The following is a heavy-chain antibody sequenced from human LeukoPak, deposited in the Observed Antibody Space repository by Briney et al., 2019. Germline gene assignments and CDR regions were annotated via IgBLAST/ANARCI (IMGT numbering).Heavy chain of an antibody. CDR2: INPSGGST. V-gene: IGHV1-46*01. D-gene: IGHD6-13*01. Sequence: AASVKVSCKASGYTFTSYYMHWVRQAPGQGLEWMGIINPSGGSTSYAQKFQGRVTMTRDMSTSTVCMELSSLRSEDTAVYYCARVFQKQLSDYWGQGSLVTVSS. CDR3: ARVFQKQLSDY. CDR1: GYTFTSYY. J-gene: IGHJ4*02.